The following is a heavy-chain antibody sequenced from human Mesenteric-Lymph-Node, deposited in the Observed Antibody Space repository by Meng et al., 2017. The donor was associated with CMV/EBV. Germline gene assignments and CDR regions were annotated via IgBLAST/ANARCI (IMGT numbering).Heavy chain of an antibody. D-gene: IGHD6-6*01. Sequence: SETLSLTCTVSGGSISSYYWSWIRQPPGKGLEWIGYIYYSGSTYYNPSLKSRVTISVDTSKNQFSLKLSSVTAADTAVYYCARVVYSSSGYYYGMDVWGQGTTVTVSS. CDR3: ARVVYSSSGYYYGMDV. CDR1: GGSISSYY. CDR2: IYYSGST. V-gene: IGHV4-30-4*08. J-gene: IGHJ6*02.